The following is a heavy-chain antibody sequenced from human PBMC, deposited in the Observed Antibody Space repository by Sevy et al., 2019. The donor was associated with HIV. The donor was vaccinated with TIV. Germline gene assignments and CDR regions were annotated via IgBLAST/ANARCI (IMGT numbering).Heavy chain of an antibody. CDR3: AKGGIGGIDHYGMDV. D-gene: IGHD2-15*01. CDR1: GFRFNNFG. Sequence: GGSLRLSCAASGFRFNNFGMYWVRQAPGKGLEGVAFIRYVGINKYYVDSVKGRSTISRDNSKDTLYLEMKSLRLEDTAIYYCAKGGIGGIDHYGMDVWGQGTTVTVSS. CDR2: IRYVGINK. J-gene: IGHJ6*02. V-gene: IGHV3-30*02.